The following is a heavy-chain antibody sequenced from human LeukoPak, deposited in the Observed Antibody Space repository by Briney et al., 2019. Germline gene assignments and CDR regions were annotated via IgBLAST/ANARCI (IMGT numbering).Heavy chain of an antibody. Sequence: GGSLRLSCAASGFTFSSYWMSWVRQAPGKGLEWVANINQDGSEKYYVDSVKGRFTISRDNAKNSLYLQMNSLRAEDTAVYYCAKDHDYIWGSYRPDYWGQGTLVTVSS. J-gene: IGHJ4*02. CDR1: GFTFSSYW. D-gene: IGHD3-16*02. CDR2: INQDGSEK. CDR3: AKDHDYIWGSYRPDY. V-gene: IGHV3-7*01.